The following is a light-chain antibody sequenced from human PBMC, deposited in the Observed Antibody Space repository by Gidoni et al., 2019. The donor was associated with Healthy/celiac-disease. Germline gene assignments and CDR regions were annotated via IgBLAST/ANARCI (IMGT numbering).Light chain of an antibody. CDR2: KAS. V-gene: IGKV1-5*03. CDR3: QQYNSYPMYT. CDR1: QSISSW. J-gene: IGKJ2*01. Sequence: DIQMTQSPSTLSAYVGDRVTITCRASQSISSWLAWYQQKPGNAPKLLIYKASSLESGVPSRFSGSGSGTEFTLTISSLQPDDFATYYCQQYNSYPMYTFGQGTKLEIK.